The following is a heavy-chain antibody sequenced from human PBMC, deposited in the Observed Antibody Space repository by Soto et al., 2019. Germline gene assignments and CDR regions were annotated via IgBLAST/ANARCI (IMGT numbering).Heavy chain of an antibody. D-gene: IGHD3-22*01. J-gene: IGHJ3*01. CDR2: ISGSGTAT. Sequence: EVKLLESGGGLVQPGGSMRLSCEASGLPFRTHSINWVRQAPRKGLEWVSGISGSGTATYYTDSVKGRFTVSRENSKDSLFLQMNTLRVEDTAVYYCAKTRLYDNNGYHRDGFDVWGPGTAVTVSS. CDR3: AKTRLYDNNGYHRDGFDV. V-gene: IGHV3-23*01. CDR1: GLPFRTHS.